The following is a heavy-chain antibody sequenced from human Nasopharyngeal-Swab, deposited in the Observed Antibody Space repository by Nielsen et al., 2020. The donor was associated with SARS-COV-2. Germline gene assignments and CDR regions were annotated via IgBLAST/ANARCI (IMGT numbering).Heavy chain of an antibody. D-gene: IGHD6-13*01. Sequence: GESLKISCKGSGYTFTNYWITWVRQMPGRGLEWMGRIDPTDSYTNYSPSFQGHITISTDNSVTTAYLQWNSLKASDTAMYYCARCEIAAAAIWFDPWGQGTLVTVSS. CDR2: IDPTDSYT. V-gene: IGHV5-10-1*01. J-gene: IGHJ5*02. CDR1: GYTFTNYW. CDR3: ARCEIAAAAIWFDP.